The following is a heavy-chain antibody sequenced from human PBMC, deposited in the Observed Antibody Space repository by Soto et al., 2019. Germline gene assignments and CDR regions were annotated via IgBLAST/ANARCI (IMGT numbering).Heavy chain of an antibody. CDR1: SFAFSTFA. J-gene: IGHJ6*03. Sequence: GGSLIPCCATHSFAFSTFAVSWVRQAPGKGLVWVSAISGSGGSTYYADSVMGRFTISRDNSKNTLFLQMNSLRAEDTAVYHCASAGLRFLDVWGKGT. CDR3: ASAGLRFLDV. D-gene: IGHD3-3*01. CDR2: ISGSGGST. V-gene: IGHV3-23*01.